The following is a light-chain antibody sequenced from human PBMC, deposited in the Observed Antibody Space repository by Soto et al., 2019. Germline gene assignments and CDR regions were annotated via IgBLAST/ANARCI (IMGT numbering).Light chain of an antibody. V-gene: IGLV1-47*01. Sequence: QSALTQPLSASGTPGQRVTISCSGSSSNIGSNYVYWYQQLPGTVPKLLIYRNNQRPSGVPDRFSGSKSGTSASLAISGLRSEDEADYYCAAWDDSLSGRYVFGTGTKVTVL. CDR1: SSNIGSNY. CDR3: AAWDDSLSGRYV. CDR2: RNN. J-gene: IGLJ1*01.